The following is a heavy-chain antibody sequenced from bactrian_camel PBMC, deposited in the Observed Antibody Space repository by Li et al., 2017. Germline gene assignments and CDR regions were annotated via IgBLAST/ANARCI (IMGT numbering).Heavy chain of an antibody. D-gene: IGHD5*01. J-gene: IGHJ4*01. V-gene: IGHV3S1*01. Sequence: HVQLVESGGGTVQAGGSLGVSCTWSGMPDSRHWMGWFRQAPGKEREKVAAVSTGSVSTQYADSVKGRFTISRDDAKSTVYLQMNSLKPEDTAVYYCAAARTLTDWARRPAYWGQGTQVTVS. CDR1: GMPDSRHW. CDR2: VSTGSVST. CDR3: AAARTLTDWARRPAY.